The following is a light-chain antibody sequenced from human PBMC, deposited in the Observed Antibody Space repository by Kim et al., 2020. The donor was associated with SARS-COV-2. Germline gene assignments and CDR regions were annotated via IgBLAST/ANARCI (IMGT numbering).Light chain of an antibody. Sequence: DIQMTQSPATLSASVGDRVTITCRASQNIHNWLAWFQQKPGKAPKLLIYQASILESGVPRRFSGSGSVTEFTLTINSLQPDDFATYYCQQYDSLWTFGQGTKVDIK. J-gene: IGKJ1*01. CDR2: QAS. CDR3: QQYDSLWT. CDR1: QNIHNW. V-gene: IGKV1-5*03.